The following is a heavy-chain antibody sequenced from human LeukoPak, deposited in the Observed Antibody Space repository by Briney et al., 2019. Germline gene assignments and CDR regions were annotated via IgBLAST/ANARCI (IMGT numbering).Heavy chain of an antibody. J-gene: IGHJ6*02. CDR1: GFTFSSYW. D-gene: IGHD2-2*01. CDR3: ARGHLVVPAAIPSTVYYYYYYGMDV. CDR2: INSDGSST. V-gene: IGHV3-74*01. Sequence: GGSLRLSCAASGFTFSSYWMHWVRQALGKGLVWVSRINSDGSSTSYADSVKGRFTISRDNAKNTLYLQMNSLRAEDTAVYYCARGHLVVPAAIPSTVYYYYYYGMDVWGQGTTVTVSS.